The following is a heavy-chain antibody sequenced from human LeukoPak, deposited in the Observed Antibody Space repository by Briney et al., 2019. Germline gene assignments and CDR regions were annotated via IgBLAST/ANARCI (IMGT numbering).Heavy chain of an antibody. CDR2: ISSSSSYI. D-gene: IGHD6-13*01. J-gene: IGHJ4*02. CDR1: GGSIRSGGYY. CDR3: ARASPAGY. Sequence: PSETLSLTCTVSGGSIRSGGYYWSWIRQHPGKGLEWVSSISSSSSYIYYADSVKGRFTISRDNAKNSLYLQMNSLRAEDTAVYYCARASPAGYWGQGTLVTVSS. V-gene: IGHV3-21*01.